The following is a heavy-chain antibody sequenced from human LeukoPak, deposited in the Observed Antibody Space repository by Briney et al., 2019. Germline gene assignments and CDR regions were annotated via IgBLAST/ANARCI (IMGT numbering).Heavy chain of an antibody. Sequence: ASVKVSCKASGGTFSSYAISWVRRAPGQGLEWMGGIIPIFGTANYAQKFQGIVTITADKSTSTAYMELSSLRSEDTAVYYCARDLMGIAYRGAFYYRGQGTLVTVSS. CDR3: ARDLMGIAYRGAFYY. CDR2: IIPIFGTA. CDR1: GGTFSSYA. V-gene: IGHV1-69*06. J-gene: IGHJ4*02. D-gene: IGHD6-13*01.